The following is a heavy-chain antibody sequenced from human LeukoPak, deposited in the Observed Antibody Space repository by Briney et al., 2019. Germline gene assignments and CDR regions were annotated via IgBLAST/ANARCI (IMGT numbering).Heavy chain of an antibody. CDR2: IYSSGST. J-gene: IGHJ4*02. Sequence: SETLSLTCTVSGGSITRGDDYWSWLRQPPGKGLEWIGYIYSSGSTYYNPSLKSRLSISADTSKNQFSLKLSSVTAADTAVYYCARKRASEGDFDYWGQGTLVTVSS. D-gene: IGHD2-2*01. V-gene: IGHV4-30-4*01. CDR1: GGSITRGDDY. CDR3: ARKRASEGDFDY.